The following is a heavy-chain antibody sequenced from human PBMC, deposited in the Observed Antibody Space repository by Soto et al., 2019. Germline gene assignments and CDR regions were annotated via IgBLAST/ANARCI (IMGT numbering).Heavy chain of an antibody. CDR3: AKDLGYGGSWRYGLDM. Sequence: EVQLLESGGDLVQPGGSLRLSCAASGFTFSSHAMSWVRQAPGQGLEWVSGISGGGGITHYADSVKGRFTISRDNSRNTRHLEMISRRAEDTGVYYCAKDLGYGGSWRYGLDMWGQGTLVTVSS. J-gene: IGHJ3*02. CDR2: ISGGGGIT. V-gene: IGHV3-23*01. CDR1: GFTFSSHA. D-gene: IGHD6-13*01.